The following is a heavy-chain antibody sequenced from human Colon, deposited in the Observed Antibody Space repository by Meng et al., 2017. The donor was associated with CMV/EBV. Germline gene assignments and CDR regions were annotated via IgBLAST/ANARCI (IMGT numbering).Heavy chain of an antibody. D-gene: IGHD3-22*01. J-gene: IGHJ3*01. CDR1: GYTFTDHY. CDR2: INPNNGGA. CDR3: ARVDSDSSGYYGPDF. Sequence: ASVKVSCKASGYTFTDHYMQWVRQAPGQGLEWMGWINPNNGGAAYEPNFHGRVTMTRDTSTNTVYMELSRLTSDDTALYYCARVDSDSSGYYGPDFWGQGTMVTVSS. V-gene: IGHV1-2*02.